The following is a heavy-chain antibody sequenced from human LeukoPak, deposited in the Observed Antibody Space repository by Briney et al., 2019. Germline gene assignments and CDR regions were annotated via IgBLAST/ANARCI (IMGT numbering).Heavy chain of an antibody. CDR1: GFTFSTYA. J-gene: IGHJ4*02. D-gene: IGHD1-26*01. Sequence: PGGSLRLPCSVSGFTFSTYAMHWVRQAPGKGLEYVSAISSNGDNTYYADSVKGRFTISRDNSKNTLYLQMSSLRADDTAVYYCVSGTGYWGQGTLVTVSS. CDR3: VSGTGY. CDR2: ISSNGDNT. V-gene: IGHV3-64D*06.